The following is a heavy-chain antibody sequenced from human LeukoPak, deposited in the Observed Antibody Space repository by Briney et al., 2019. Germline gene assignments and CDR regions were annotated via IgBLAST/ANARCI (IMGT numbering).Heavy chain of an antibody. Sequence: SETLSLTCTVSGGSVTSNNYYWSWIRQPPGEGLEWIGYVSYTGIPTYNPSLKSRVTISLDTSKSQFSLQLSSVTAADTAVYYCATHQWIGTFHYWGQGALVTVSS. J-gene: IGHJ4*02. D-gene: IGHD3-10*01. CDR1: GGSVTSNNYY. CDR3: ATHQWIGTFHY. CDR2: VSYTGIP. V-gene: IGHV4-61*01.